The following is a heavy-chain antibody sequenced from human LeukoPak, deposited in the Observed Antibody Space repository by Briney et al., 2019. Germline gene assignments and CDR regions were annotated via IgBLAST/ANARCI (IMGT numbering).Heavy chain of an antibody. Sequence: SETLSLTCTVSGGSISGYHWSWIRQPPGKGLEWIGYIYYGGSTNYNPSLKSRVTISLDTSKNQFSLKLNSVTAADTAVYYCARHHIVCTGTYDYWGQGTLVTVSS. J-gene: IGHJ4*02. V-gene: IGHV4-59*08. CDR3: ARHHIVCTGTYDY. CDR1: GGSISGYH. CDR2: IYYGGST. D-gene: IGHD5/OR15-5a*01.